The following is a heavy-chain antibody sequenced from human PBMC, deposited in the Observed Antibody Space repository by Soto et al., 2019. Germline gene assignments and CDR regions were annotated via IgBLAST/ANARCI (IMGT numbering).Heavy chain of an antibody. Sequence: GGSLRLSCAASGLTFCSYAMHWVRQAPGKGLEWVAVISYDGSNKYYADSVKGRFTISRDNSKNTLYLQMNSLRAEDTAVYYCARDGNYYDSSGSLVYWGQGTLVTVSS. CDR3: ARDGNYYDSSGSLVY. CDR1: GLTFCSYA. CDR2: ISYDGSNK. D-gene: IGHD3-22*01. V-gene: IGHV3-30-3*01. J-gene: IGHJ4*02.